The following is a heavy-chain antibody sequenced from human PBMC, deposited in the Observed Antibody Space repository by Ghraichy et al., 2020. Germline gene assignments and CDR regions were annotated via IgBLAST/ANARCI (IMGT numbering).Heavy chain of an antibody. Sequence: GGSLRLSCAASGFSFDDYAMHWVRQAPGKGLEWVALISCDGGSTYFADSVKGRFTISRDNSKNSVYLQMNSLRTEDTALYYCAKDGGDYYISIGYYPTHGYYYGMDVCGQGATVTVSS. CDR2: ISCDGGST. CDR3: AKDGGDYYISIGYYPTHGYYYGMDV. J-gene: IGHJ6*02. V-gene: IGHV3-43*01. D-gene: IGHD3-22*01. CDR1: GFSFDDYA.